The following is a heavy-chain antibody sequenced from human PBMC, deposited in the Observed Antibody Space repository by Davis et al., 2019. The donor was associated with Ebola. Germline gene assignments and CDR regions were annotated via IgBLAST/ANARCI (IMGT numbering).Heavy chain of an antibody. CDR2: ISGFNTNT. V-gene: IGHV1-18*04. Sequence: SVKISCKSSVYTYTSYGLLWVRQAPGLGLEWMGWISGFNTNTNFAQKFQGRVTVSKDTSTNTAYMDLRSLTSDDTAIYYCARAPNYDVLTGTSSYYFDYWGQGTLVTVSS. D-gene: IGHD3-9*01. CDR3: ARAPNYDVLTGTSSYYFDY. J-gene: IGHJ4*02. CDR1: VYTYTSYG.